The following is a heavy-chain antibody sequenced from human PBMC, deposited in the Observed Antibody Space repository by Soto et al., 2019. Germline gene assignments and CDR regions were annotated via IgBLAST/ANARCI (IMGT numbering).Heavy chain of an antibody. V-gene: IGHV3-23*01. CDR1: GFTFSSYA. CDR2: ISGSGGST. Sequence: QSGGSLRLSCAASGFTFSSYAMSWVRQAPGKGLEWVSAISGSGGSTYYADSVKGRFTISRDNSKNTLYLQMNSLRAEDTAVYYCAKAPRLYCSSTSCYPGYFDYWGQGTLVTVSS. D-gene: IGHD2-2*01. CDR3: AKAPRLYCSSTSCYPGYFDY. J-gene: IGHJ4*02.